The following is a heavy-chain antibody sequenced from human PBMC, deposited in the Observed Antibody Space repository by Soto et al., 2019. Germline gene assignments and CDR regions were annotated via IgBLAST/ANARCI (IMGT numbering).Heavy chain of an antibody. CDR2: ISGSGGST. D-gene: IGHD3-3*01. CDR3: AKLGDDFWSGRGSYYYYYYMDV. Sequence: GGSLRLSCAASGFTFSSYAMSWVRQAPGKGLEWVSAISGSGGSTYYADSVKGRFTISRDNSKNTLYLQMNSLRAEDTAVYYCAKLGDDFWSGRGSYYYYYYMDVWGKGTTVTVSS. V-gene: IGHV3-23*01. J-gene: IGHJ6*03. CDR1: GFTFSSYA.